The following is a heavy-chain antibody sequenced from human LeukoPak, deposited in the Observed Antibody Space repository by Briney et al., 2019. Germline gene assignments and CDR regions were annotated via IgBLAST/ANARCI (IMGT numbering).Heavy chain of an antibody. CDR2: IWYDGSNK. V-gene: IGHV3-33*01. Sequence: PGRSLRLSCAAPGFTFSSYGMHWARQAPGKGLEWVAVIWYDGSNKYYADSVKGRFTISRDNSKNTLYLQMNSLRAEDTAVYYCARAGIYCSSTSCYLPRYYYGMDVWGQGTTVTVSS. CDR3: ARAGIYCSSTSCYLPRYYYGMDV. J-gene: IGHJ6*02. D-gene: IGHD2-2*01. CDR1: GFTFSSYG.